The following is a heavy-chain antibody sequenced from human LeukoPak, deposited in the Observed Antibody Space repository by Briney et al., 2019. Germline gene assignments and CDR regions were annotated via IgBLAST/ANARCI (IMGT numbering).Heavy chain of an antibody. CDR1: GYSFTSYW. CDR3: ARRVWEAYYYDSSGYYYFDY. CDR2: IYPGDSDT. J-gene: IGHJ4*02. D-gene: IGHD3-22*01. V-gene: IGHV5-51*01. Sequence: GESLKISCKGSGYSFTSYWIGWVRQMPGKGLEWMGIIYPGDSDTRYSPSFQGQVTISADKSISTAYLQWSSLKASDTAMYYCARRVWEAYYYDSSGYYYFDYWGQGTLVTVSS.